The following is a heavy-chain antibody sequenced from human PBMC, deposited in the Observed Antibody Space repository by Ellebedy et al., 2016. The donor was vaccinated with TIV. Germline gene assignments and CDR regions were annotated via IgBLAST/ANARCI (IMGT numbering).Heavy chain of an antibody. CDR2: INHSGST. CDR3: ARSHYDFWSGFGWFDP. J-gene: IGHJ5*02. D-gene: IGHD3-3*01. Sequence: MPSETLSLTCAVYGGSFSGYYWSWIRQPPGKGLEWIGEINHSGSTNYNPSLKHRVTISVDTSKNQFSLKLRSVTAADSAVYYCARSHYDFWSGFGWFDPWGQGTLVTVSS. V-gene: IGHV4-34*01. CDR1: GGSFSGYY.